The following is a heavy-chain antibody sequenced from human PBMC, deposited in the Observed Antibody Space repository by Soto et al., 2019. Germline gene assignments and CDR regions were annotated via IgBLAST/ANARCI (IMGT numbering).Heavy chain of an antibody. D-gene: IGHD3-3*01. CDR1: VFTFISYG. CDR3: AKSGYYDFWSARRFTTYYYGMDV. V-gene: IGHV3-30*18. Sequence: PGWSLRLSCASSVFTFISYGMHWVRQAPGKGLEWVAVISYDGSNKYYADSVKGRFTISRDNSKNTLYLQMNSLRAEDTAVYYCAKSGYYDFWSARRFTTYYYGMDVWGQGTTVTVS. CDR2: ISYDGSNK. J-gene: IGHJ6*02.